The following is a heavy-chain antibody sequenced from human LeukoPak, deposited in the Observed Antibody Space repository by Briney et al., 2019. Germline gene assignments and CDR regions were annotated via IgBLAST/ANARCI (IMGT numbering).Heavy chain of an antibody. CDR3: ARYRPYNWFDP. CDR1: GGSISGYY. CDR2: IYYSGST. V-gene: IGHV4-59*06. D-gene: IGHD1-14*01. J-gene: IGHJ5*02. Sequence: SETLSLTCTVSGGSISGYYWTWIRQPPGQGLEWIGYIYYSGSTYYNPSLKSRVTISVDTSKNQFSLKLSSVTAADTAVYYCARYRPYNWFDPWGQGTLVTVSS.